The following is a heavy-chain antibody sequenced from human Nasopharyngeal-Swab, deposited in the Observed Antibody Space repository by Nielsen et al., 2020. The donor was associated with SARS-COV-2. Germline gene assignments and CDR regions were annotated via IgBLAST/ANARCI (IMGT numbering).Heavy chain of an antibody. V-gene: IGHV4-39*01. D-gene: IGHD2-21*01. CDR3: ARQRGDLRLGFYYYYGMDV. Sequence: SETLSLTCTVSGGSISSSSYYWGWIRQPPGKGLEWIGSIYYSGSTYYNPSLKSRVTISVATSKNQFSLKLSSVTAADTAVYYCARQRGDLRLGFYYYYGMDVWGQGTTVTVSS. J-gene: IGHJ6*02. CDR2: IYYSGST. CDR1: GGSISSSSYY.